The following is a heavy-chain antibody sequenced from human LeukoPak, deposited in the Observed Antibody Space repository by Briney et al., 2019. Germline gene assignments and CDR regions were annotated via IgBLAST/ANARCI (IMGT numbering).Heavy chain of an antibody. Sequence: PGGSLRLSCAASGFTFSSYGMHWVRQAPGKGLEWVAFIRHDGSNKYYADSVKGRFTISRDNSKNTLYLQMNSLRAEDTAVYYCARGLRGSWWAYYYDSSGYYSPSYYYMDVWGKGTTVTVSS. CDR3: ARGLRGSWWAYYYDSSGYYSPSYYYMDV. J-gene: IGHJ6*03. V-gene: IGHV3-30*02. CDR2: IRHDGSNK. D-gene: IGHD3-22*01. CDR1: GFTFSSYG.